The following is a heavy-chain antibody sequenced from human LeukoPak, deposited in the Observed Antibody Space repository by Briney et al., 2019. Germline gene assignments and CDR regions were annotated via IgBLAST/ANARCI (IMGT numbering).Heavy chain of an antibody. Sequence: GGSLRLSCAASGFTFSSYSMNWVRQAPGKGLEWVPSISSSSSYIYYADSVKGRFTISRDNAKNSLYLQMNSLRAEDTAVYYCARGEGKRYFDWLLPFDYWGQGTLVTVSS. CDR1: GFTFSSYS. D-gene: IGHD3-9*01. V-gene: IGHV3-21*01. CDR2: ISSSSSYI. CDR3: ARGEGKRYFDWLLPFDY. J-gene: IGHJ4*02.